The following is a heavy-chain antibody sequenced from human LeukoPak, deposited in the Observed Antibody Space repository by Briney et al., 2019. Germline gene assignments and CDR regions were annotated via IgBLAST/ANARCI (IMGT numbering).Heavy chain of an antibody. Sequence: SETLSLTCTVSGGSISSYYWSWIRQPPGKGLEWIGYIYYSGSTNYNPSLKSRVTISVDTSKNQFSLKLSSVTAADTAVYYCGRDSRGPDYWGQGTLVTVSS. V-gene: IGHV4-59*12. D-gene: IGHD3-22*01. CDR1: GGSISSYY. J-gene: IGHJ4*02. CDR3: GRDSRGPDY. CDR2: IYYSGST.